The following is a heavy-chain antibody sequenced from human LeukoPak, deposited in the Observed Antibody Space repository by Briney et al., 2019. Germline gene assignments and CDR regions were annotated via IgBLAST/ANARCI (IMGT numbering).Heavy chain of an antibody. D-gene: IGHD6-13*01. V-gene: IGHV4-39*07. CDR1: GGSISSSSHY. CDR3: ARGASGQLADY. CDR2: ISNSGST. Sequence: PSETLSLTCTVSGGSISSSSHYWGWIRQPPGKGLEWIGSISNSGSTYYNPSLKSRVTISVDTSKNQFSLKLSSVTAADTAVYYCARGASGQLADYWGQGTLVTVSS. J-gene: IGHJ4*02.